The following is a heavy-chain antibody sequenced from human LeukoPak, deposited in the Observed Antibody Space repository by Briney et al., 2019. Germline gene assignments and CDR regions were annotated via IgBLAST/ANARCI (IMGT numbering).Heavy chain of an antibody. CDR2: TYYRSKRYN. Sequence: SQTLSLTFAISGDSVSINSAAWNWIRQSPSRGLEWLGRTYYRSKRYNDYAVSVKSRITINPDTSKNQFSLQLNSVTPEDTAVYYCARRHPYYYGMDVWGQGTTVTVSS. CDR3: ARRHPYYYGMDV. CDR1: GDSVSINSAA. J-gene: IGHJ6*02. V-gene: IGHV6-1*01.